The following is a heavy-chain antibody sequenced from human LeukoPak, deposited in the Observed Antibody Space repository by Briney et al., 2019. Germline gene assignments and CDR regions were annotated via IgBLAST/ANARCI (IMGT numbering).Heavy chain of an antibody. Sequence: ASVKVSCKASGYTFIDYYIHWVRQAPGQGLEWMGWINPNNGGANYAQNFQGSVTVTRDTSISTAYMELNSLRSDDTAVYYCASSERGYNWGAGHYWGQGTLVTVSS. CDR2: INPNNGGA. CDR1: GYTFIDYY. J-gene: IGHJ4*02. V-gene: IGHV1-2*02. CDR3: ASSERGYNWGAGHY. D-gene: IGHD5-24*01.